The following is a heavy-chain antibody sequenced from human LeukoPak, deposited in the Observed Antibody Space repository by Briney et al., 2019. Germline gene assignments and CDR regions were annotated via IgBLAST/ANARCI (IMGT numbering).Heavy chain of an antibody. J-gene: IGHJ3*02. V-gene: IGHV1-24*01. CDR1: GYTLTELS. Sequence: ASVKVSCKVSGYTLTELSMHWVRQAPGKGLEWMGGFDPEDGETIYAQKFQGRVTMTEDTSTDTAYMELSSLRSEDTAVYYCATGVTGGGDLRRDAFDIWGQGTMVTVSS. CDR2: FDPEDGET. CDR3: ATGVTGGGDLRRDAFDI. D-gene: IGHD2-21*02.